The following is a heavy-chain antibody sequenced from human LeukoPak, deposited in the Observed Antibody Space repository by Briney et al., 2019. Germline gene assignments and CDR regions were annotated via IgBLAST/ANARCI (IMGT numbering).Heavy chain of an antibody. CDR1: GFTFSSYS. CDR2: ISSSGSTI. Sequence: GGSLRLSCAASGFTFSSYSMSWVRQAPGKGLEWVSYISSSGSTIYYADSVKGRFTISRDNAKNSLYLQMNSLRAEDTAVYYCARDMSWSGWYALDYWGQGTLVTVSS. V-gene: IGHV3-48*01. J-gene: IGHJ4*02. CDR3: ARDMSWSGWYALDY. D-gene: IGHD6-19*01.